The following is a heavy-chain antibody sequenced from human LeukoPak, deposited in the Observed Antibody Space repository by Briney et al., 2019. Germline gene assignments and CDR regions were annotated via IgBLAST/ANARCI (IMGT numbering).Heavy chain of an antibody. D-gene: IGHD4-17*01. V-gene: IGHV4-38-2*02. CDR1: GGSFSSYY. Sequence: SETLSLTCTVSGGSFSSYYWGWIRQPPGKGLEWIGSIYHSGSAYYNPSLKSRVTISVDTSKNQFSLKLSSVTAADTAVYYCASAITVTTDYWGQGTLVTVS. J-gene: IGHJ4*02. CDR3: ASAITVTTDY. CDR2: IYHSGSA.